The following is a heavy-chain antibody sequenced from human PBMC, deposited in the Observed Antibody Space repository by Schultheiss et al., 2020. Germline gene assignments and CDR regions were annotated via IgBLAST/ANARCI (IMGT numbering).Heavy chain of an antibody. CDR1: GGSFSGYY. Sequence: SETLPLTFAVYGGSFSGYYWSWIRQPPGKGLEWIGYIYYSGSTNSNPSLKSRVTISVDTSKNQFSLKLSSVTAADTAVYYCARHLTLGIAAAGAYYGMDVWGQGTTVTVSS. J-gene: IGHJ6*02. V-gene: IGHV4-59*08. CDR2: IYYSGST. D-gene: IGHD6-13*01. CDR3: ARHLTLGIAAAGAYYGMDV.